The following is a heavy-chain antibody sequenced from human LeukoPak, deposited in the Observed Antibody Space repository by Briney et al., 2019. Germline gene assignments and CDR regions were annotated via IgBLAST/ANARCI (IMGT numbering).Heavy chain of an antibody. CDR3: ARVRWPTTGDKDITGGLYMDV. V-gene: IGHV4-34*01. CDR2: INHSGST. CDR1: GGSFSGYY. J-gene: IGHJ6*03. Sequence: PSETLSLTCAVYGGSFSGYYWSWIRQPPGKGLEWIGEINHSGSTNYNPSLKSRVTISADTSKNQFSLRLTSATAADTAVYYCARVRWPTTGDKDITGGLYMDVWGKGTTVTMSS. D-gene: IGHD3-16*01.